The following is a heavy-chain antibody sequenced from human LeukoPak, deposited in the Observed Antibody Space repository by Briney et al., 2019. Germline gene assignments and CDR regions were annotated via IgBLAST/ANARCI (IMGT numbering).Heavy chain of an antibody. CDR2: FYTSGST. CDR1: GGSISSGTYY. Sequence: PSQTLSLTCTVSGGSISSGTYYWSWIRQPAGKGLEWIGRFYTSGSTNYNPSLKSRVTISVDKSKNQFSLKLSSVTAADTAVYYCARGGYDSSGYYPPYYYYYMDVWVKGTTVTVSS. V-gene: IGHV4-61*02. D-gene: IGHD3-22*01. CDR3: ARGGYDSSGYYPPYYYYYMDV. J-gene: IGHJ6*03.